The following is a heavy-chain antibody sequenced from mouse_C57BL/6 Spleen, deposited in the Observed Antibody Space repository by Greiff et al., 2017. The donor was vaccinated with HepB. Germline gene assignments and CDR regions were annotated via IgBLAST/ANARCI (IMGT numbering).Heavy chain of an antibody. Sequence: VQLVESGPGLVQPSQSLSITCTVSGFSLTSYGVHWVRQSPGKGLEWLGVIWSGGSTDYNAAFISRLSISKDNSKSQVFFKMNSLQADDTAIYYCASSSLYYYGSSYWYFDVWGTGTTVTVSS. CDR1: GFSLTSYG. V-gene: IGHV2-2*01. CDR3: ASSSLYYYGSSYWYFDV. CDR2: IWSGGST. J-gene: IGHJ1*03. D-gene: IGHD1-1*01.